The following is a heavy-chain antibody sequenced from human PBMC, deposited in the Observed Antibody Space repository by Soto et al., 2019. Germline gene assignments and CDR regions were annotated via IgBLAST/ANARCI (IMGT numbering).Heavy chain of an antibody. D-gene: IGHD3-16*01. V-gene: IGHV3-30*19. J-gene: IGHJ4*02. Sequence: QVQLVESGGGVVQPGTSLRLSCVGSGFTFRSFVIHWVRQAPGKGLEWVALTSYDGSNKYYDDSVKGRFTISRDNSRNTVDLQMDSLRLEATALYYCARWGTTGGLHGWGQGTLVSVSS. CDR2: TSYDGSNK. CDR1: GFTFRSFV. CDR3: ARWGTTGGLHG.